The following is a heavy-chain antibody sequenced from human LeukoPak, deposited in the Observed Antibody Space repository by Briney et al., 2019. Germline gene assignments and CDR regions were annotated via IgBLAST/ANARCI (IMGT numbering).Heavy chain of an antibody. CDR1: GGSMSNYY. CDR3: ARKNGYFDY. Sequence: ASETLSLTCTVSGGSMSNYYWSWIRQPPGKGLEWIGYIYYSGTTDYNPSLKSRVTISVDTSKNQFSLKLSSVTAADTAMYYCARKNGYFDYWGQGTRVTVSS. V-gene: IGHV4-59*01. D-gene: IGHD1-1*01. J-gene: IGHJ4*02. CDR2: IYYSGTT.